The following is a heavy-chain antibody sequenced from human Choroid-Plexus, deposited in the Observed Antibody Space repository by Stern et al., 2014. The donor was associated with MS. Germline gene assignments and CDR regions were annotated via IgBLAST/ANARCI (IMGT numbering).Heavy chain of an antibody. J-gene: IGHJ5*02. Sequence: VQLVEYGGGVVQPGRPLRLSWVASGFTFGRCAMHWVRQAPCKGLEWVAGVSYDGSNKYYADSVKGRFTISRDNSQNPLYMQMSSLRPEDTAVYYCAKDRQYLTYFFDHWGQGSLVTVSS. CDR2: VSYDGSNK. CDR1: GFTFGRCA. V-gene: IGHV3-30*18. CDR3: AKDRQYLTYFFDH. D-gene: IGHD2/OR15-2a*01.